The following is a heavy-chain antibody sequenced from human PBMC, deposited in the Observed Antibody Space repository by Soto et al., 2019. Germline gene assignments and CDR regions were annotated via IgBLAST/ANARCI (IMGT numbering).Heavy chain of an antibody. D-gene: IGHD3-22*01. Sequence: ASVKVSCKASGYTFTSYGISWVRQAPGQGLEWMGWISAYNGNTNYAQKLQGRVTMTTDTSTSKAYMELRSLRSDDTAVYYCARRLPDYYDSSGYQSDWFDPWGQRTLVTVSS. CDR2: ISAYNGNT. CDR3: ARRLPDYYDSSGYQSDWFDP. J-gene: IGHJ5*02. CDR1: GYTFTSYG. V-gene: IGHV1-18*01.